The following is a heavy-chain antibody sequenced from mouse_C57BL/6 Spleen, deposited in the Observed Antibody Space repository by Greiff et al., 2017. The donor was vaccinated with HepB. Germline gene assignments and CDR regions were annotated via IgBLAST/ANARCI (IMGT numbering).Heavy chain of an antibody. CDR1: GFTFSDYG. V-gene: IGHV5-17*01. Sequence: EVMLVESGGGLVKPGGSLKLSCAASGFTFSDYGMHWVRQAPEKGLEWVAYISSGSSTIYYADTVKGRFTISRDNAKNTLFLQMTSLRSEDTAMYYCARGGYDPFAYWGQGTLVTVSA. CDR2: ISSGSSTI. CDR3: ARGGYDPFAY. J-gene: IGHJ3*01. D-gene: IGHD2-2*01.